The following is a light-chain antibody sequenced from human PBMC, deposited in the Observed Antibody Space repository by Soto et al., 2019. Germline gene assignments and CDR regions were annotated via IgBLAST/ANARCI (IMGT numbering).Light chain of an antibody. CDR3: SSYAGSSTWV. J-gene: IGLJ3*02. V-gene: IGLV2-8*01. Sequence: QSAPTQPPSASGSPGQSATISCTGTSSDVGGYNYVSWYQQYQGKAPKLMIYEVSKRPSGVPDRFSGSKSGNTASLTVSGLQAEDEADYYCSSYAGSSTWVFGGGTKLTVL. CDR2: EVS. CDR1: SSDVGGYNY.